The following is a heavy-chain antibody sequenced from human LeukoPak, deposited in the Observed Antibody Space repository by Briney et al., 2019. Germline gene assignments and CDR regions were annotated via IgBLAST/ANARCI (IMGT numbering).Heavy chain of an antibody. V-gene: IGHV3-21*01. D-gene: IGHD5-18*01. CDR2: ISSSSSYI. Sequence: GGSLRLSCAASGFTFSSYSMNWVRQAPGKGLEWVSSISSSSSYIYYADSVKGRFTISRDNAKNSLYLKMNSLRAEDTAVYYCARERVGYSYGATCFDYWGQGTLVTVSS. CDR1: GFTFSSYS. CDR3: ARERVGYSYGATCFDY. J-gene: IGHJ4*02.